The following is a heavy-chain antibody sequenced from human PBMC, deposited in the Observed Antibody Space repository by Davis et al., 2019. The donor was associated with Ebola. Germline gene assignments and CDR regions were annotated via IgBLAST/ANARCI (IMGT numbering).Heavy chain of an antibody. CDR1: GGSIGSTTYY. J-gene: IGHJ5*02. Sequence: GSLRLSCTVSGGSIGSTTYYWGWIRQPPGKGLEWIGSIHYGGSTYYTPSLKSRVIISVDTSRKQFSLKLSSVTAADTAVYYCARHPAGYYYDSSGYYSSPNWFDPWGQGTLVTVSS. CDR2: IHYGGST. D-gene: IGHD3-22*01. V-gene: IGHV4-39*01. CDR3: ARHPAGYYYDSSGYYSSPNWFDP.